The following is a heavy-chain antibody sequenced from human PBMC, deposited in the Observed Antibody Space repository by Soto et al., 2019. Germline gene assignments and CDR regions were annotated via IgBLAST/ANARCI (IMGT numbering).Heavy chain of an antibody. V-gene: IGHV3-30-3*01. CDR2: TSYDGSNK. D-gene: IGHD3-22*01. CDR1: GFTLSIYA. Sequence: QVQLVESGGGVVQPGRSLRLSCAASGFTLSIYAMHWVRQAPGKGLEWVAVTSYDGSNKYYADSVKGRFTISRDNSKNTLYLQMNSLRAEDTAVYYCARDWYYDSSGYDLNAYYYYGMDVWGQGTTVTVSS. CDR3: ARDWYYDSSGYDLNAYYYYGMDV. J-gene: IGHJ6*02.